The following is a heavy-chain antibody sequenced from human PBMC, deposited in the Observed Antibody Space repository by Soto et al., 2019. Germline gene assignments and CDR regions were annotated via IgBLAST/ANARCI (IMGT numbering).Heavy chain of an antibody. Sequence: EVQLVESGGGLVKPGGSLRLSCEASGFTFSSNSMNWVRQAPGKGLEWVSSISSSSRYIYYADSVKGRFTISRDNAKNSLYLQMNSLRAEDTAVYYCARVVGYCSGGSCYGGDYYYGMDVWGQGTTVTVSS. CDR1: GFTFSSNS. V-gene: IGHV3-21*01. CDR3: ARVVGYCSGGSCYGGDYYYGMDV. CDR2: ISSSSRYI. J-gene: IGHJ6*02. D-gene: IGHD2-15*01.